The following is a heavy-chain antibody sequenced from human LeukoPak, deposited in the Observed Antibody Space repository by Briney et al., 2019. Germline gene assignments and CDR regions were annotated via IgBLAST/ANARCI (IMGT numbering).Heavy chain of an antibody. V-gene: IGHV1-2*02. J-gene: IGHJ4*02. Sequence: ASVKVACKASGYTFTGYYMHWVRQAPGRGLEWVGWMNPNSGGTNYAQKFQGRVTMTRDTSISTAYMELSRLRSDDTAVYYCARVPLSMIVVVQYFDYWGQGTLVTVSS. CDR1: GYTFTGYY. D-gene: IGHD3-22*01. CDR3: ARVPLSMIVVVQYFDY. CDR2: MNPNSGGT.